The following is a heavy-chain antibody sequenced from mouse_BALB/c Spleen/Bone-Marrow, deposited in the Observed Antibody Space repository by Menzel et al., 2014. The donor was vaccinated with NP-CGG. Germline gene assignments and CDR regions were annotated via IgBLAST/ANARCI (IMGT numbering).Heavy chain of an antibody. Sequence: EVQVVESGGGLVQPGGSLRLSCATSGFTFTDYYMSWVRQPPGKALEWLGFIRNKANGYTTEYSASVKGRFTISRDNSHSILYLQMNTLRAEDSATYYCAVRGITTATGAMDYWGQGTSVTVSS. CDR1: GFTFTDYY. V-gene: IGHV7-3*02. D-gene: IGHD1-2*01. CDR3: AVRGITTATGAMDY. J-gene: IGHJ4*01. CDR2: IRNKANGYTT.